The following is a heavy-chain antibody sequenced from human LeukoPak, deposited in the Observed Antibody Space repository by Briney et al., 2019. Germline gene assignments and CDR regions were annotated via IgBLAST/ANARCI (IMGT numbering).Heavy chain of an antibody. CDR3: ARANYGGNQGRAFDI. CDR1: GFTFSSYA. D-gene: IGHD4-23*01. J-gene: IGHJ3*02. CDR2: ISSNGGST. Sequence: GSLRLSCAASGFTFSSYATHWVRQAPGKGLEYVSAISSNGGSTYYANSVKGRFTISRDNSKNTLYLQMGSLRAEDMAVYYCARANYGGNQGRAFDIWGQGTIVTVSS. V-gene: IGHV3-64*01.